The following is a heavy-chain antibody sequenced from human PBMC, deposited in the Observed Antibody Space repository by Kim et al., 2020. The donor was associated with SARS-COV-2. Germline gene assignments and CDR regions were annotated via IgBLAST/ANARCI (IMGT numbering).Heavy chain of an antibody. V-gene: IGHV4-59*13. CDR2: ISYSGST. D-gene: IGHD2-2*01. J-gene: IGHJ4*02. CDR1: GGSISSYY. CDR3: ARGGASSLPLDY. Sequence: SETLSLTCTVSGGSISSYYWSWIRQPPGKGLEWIGHISYSGSTWYNPSLKSRVTISADTSKNQFSLKLNSVTAADTAVYYCARGGASSLPLDYWGQGTLVTVYS.